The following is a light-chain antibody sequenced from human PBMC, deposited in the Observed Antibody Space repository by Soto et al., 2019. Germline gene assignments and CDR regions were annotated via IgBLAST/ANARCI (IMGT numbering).Light chain of an antibody. CDR3: QQYNNWPRAS. CDR1: QTISDN. J-gene: IGKJ4*01. Sequence: ETVMTQFPATLSVSPGERATLSCRASQTISDNLAWYQQKPGQAPRLNIFRAYTRAAGVPARFSGSGSGTEFSLSISSLQSEDFAVYYCQQYNNWPRASFGGGTKVEIK. V-gene: IGKV3-15*01. CDR2: RAY.